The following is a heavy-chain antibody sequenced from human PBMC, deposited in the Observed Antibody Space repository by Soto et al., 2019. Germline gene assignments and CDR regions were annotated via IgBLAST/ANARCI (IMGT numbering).Heavy chain of an antibody. D-gene: IGHD5-12*01. CDR1: GFSLSTNGMG. CDR3: ARLTRGVYDLDRLWEKFDY. J-gene: IGHJ4*02. V-gene: IGHV2-5*02. CDR2: IYWDDDK. Sequence: QITVKESGLTLVKPTETLTLTCTFSGFSLSTNGMGVGWIRQPSGKALEWLALIYWDDDKRYSPSLRSRLTIIKDTSKNQVDLTMTNMEPVDTATYYCARLTRGVYDLDRLWEKFDYWGQGTLVTVSS.